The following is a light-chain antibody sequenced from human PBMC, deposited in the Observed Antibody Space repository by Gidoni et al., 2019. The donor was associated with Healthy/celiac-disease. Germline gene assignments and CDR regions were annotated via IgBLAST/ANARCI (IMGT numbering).Light chain of an antibody. CDR1: QSISSY. J-gene: IGKJ5*01. CDR3: QQSYSTPIT. CDR2: AAS. Sequence: DIQMTPSPSSLSASVGDRVTITCRASQSISSYLNWYQKKPGKAPKLLIYAASSLQSGVPSRFSGSGSGTDFTLTISSLQPEDFATYYCQQSYSTPITFGQGTRLEIK. V-gene: IGKV1-39*01.